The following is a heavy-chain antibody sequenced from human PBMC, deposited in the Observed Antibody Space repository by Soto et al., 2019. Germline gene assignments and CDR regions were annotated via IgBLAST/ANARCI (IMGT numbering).Heavy chain of an antibody. CDR2: ISYDGSLQ. CDR3: VSDRGYGHASVPYS. V-gene: IGHV3-30*03. CDR1: GFAFSSYG. D-gene: IGHD5-18*01. J-gene: IGHJ4*02. Sequence: QAPLVESGGGVVQPGRSLRLSCAASGFAFSSYGMHWVRQAPGTGLEWVAVISYDGSLQHYADSVKGRFTISRDNSKNMVLLQISSLRAEDTAVYYCVSDRGYGHASVPYSWGQRTLVSVSS.